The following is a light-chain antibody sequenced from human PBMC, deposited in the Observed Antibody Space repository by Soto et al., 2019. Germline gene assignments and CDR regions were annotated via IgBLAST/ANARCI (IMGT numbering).Light chain of an antibody. J-gene: IGLJ1*01. CDR3: CSYAGSSYV. CDR1: SSDVGSYNL. V-gene: IGLV2-23*01. Sequence: QSVLTQPASVPGSPGQSITISCTGTSSDVGSYNLVSWYQQHPGKAPKLMIYEGSKRPSWFSNRFSGSKSGNTASLTISGLQAEDEADYYCCSYAGSSYVFGTGTKVTVL. CDR2: EGS.